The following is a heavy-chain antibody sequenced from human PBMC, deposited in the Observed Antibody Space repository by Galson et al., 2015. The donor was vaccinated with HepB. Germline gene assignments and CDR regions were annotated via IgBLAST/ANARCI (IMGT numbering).Heavy chain of an antibody. Sequence: SVKVSCKASGFTFTSSAMQWVRQARGQRLEWIGWIVVGSGNTNYAQKFQERVTITRDMSTSTAYMELSSLRSEDTAVYYCAAAPAIGPNWFDPWGQGTLVTVSS. D-gene: IGHD2/OR15-2a*01. J-gene: IGHJ5*02. CDR2: IVVGSGNT. V-gene: IGHV1-58*02. CDR1: GFTFTSSA. CDR3: AAAPAIGPNWFDP.